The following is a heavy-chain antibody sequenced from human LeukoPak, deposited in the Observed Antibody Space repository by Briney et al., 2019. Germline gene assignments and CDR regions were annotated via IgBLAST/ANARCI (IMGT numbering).Heavy chain of an antibody. CDR1: GFTFSSYA. V-gene: IGHV3-23*01. CDR2: ISGSGGST. D-gene: IGHD2-2*01. Sequence: GGSLRLSCAASGFTFSSYAMSWVRQAPGKGLEWVSAISGSGGSTYYADSVEGRFTISRDNSKNTLYLQMNSLRAEDTAVYYCAKENQLLTKSSRSFDPWGQGTLVTVSS. CDR3: AKENQLLTKSSRSFDP. J-gene: IGHJ5*02.